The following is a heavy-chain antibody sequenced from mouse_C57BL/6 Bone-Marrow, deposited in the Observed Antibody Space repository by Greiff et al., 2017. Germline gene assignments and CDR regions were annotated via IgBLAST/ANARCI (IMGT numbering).Heavy chain of an antibody. CDR1: GYTFTSYG. CDR2: IYPRSGNT. V-gene: IGHV1-81*01. D-gene: IGHD1-1*01. J-gene: IGHJ3*01. CDR3: SRRTTVVDTRAWFAC. Sequence: QVQLQQSGAELARPGASVKLSCKASGYTFTSYGISWVKQRTGQGLEWIGEIYPRSGNTYYNEKFKGKATLTVDTSSRTAYMKLRSLPSEDSAVYFLSRRTTVVDTRAWFACWGQGTLVSVSA.